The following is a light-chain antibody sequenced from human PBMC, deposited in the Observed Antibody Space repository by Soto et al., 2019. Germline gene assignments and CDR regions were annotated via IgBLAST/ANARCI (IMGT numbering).Light chain of an antibody. J-gene: IGKJ4*01. CDR1: QSVSTY. Sequence: EIVLTQSPATLSLSPGERATLSCSASQSVSTYLAWYQQKPGQTPRLLIYDASNRANGIPASFSSSGSGTDFTLTISSLEPEDVAIYYCQQSSKWPLTLGGGNQVAIK. V-gene: IGKV3-11*01. CDR3: QQSSKWPLT. CDR2: DAS.